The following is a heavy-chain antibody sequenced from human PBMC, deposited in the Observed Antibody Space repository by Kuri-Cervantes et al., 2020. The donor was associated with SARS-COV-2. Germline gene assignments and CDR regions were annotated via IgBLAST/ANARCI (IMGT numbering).Heavy chain of an antibody. D-gene: IGHD2-21*01. V-gene: IGHV3-19*01. CDR3: ARVSLGGERNYYYYYYMDV. CDR2: VSWNGSRT. Sequence: ETLSLTCAASGFTFSNSDMNWVRQAPGKGLEWVSGVSWNGSRTHYADSVKGRFIISRDNSKNTLYPQMNSLRAEDTAVYYCARVSLGGERNYYYYYYMDVWGKGTTVTVSS. CDR1: GFTFSNSD. J-gene: IGHJ6*03.